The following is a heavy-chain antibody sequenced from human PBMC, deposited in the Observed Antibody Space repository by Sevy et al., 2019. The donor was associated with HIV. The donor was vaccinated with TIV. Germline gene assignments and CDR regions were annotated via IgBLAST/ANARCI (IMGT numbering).Heavy chain of an antibody. CDR2: MYHRGTT. Sequence: SETLSLTCTVSGDSIISSHWWSWFRQTPGKGLEWIGDMYHRGTTNYNPPLKTRVIISVDKSKNQFFLKLTSVTAADTAVYYCAAAAGTDILGYYFGSWGQGSSVTVSS. D-gene: IGHD6-25*01. CDR3: AAAAGTDILGYYFGS. J-gene: IGHJ4*02. V-gene: IGHV4-4*02. CDR1: GDSIISSHW.